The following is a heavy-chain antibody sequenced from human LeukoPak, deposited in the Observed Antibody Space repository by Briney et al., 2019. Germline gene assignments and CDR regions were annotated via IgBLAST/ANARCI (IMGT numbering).Heavy chain of an antibody. V-gene: IGHV3-23*01. CDR2: ISGSGGST. CDR1: GFTFSSYA. J-gene: IGHJ4*02. D-gene: IGHD2-21*02. CDR3: AKDHANTPVVTN. Sequence: HPGGSLRLSCAASGFTFSSYAMSWVRQAPGKGLEWVSAISGSGGSTYYADSVTGRFTVSRDNSKNTVDLQMNNLRVDDTAIYYCAKDHANTPVVTNWGQGILVSVSS.